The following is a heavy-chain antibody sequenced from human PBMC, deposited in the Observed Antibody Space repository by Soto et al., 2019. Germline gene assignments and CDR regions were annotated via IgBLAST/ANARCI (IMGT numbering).Heavy chain of an antibody. CDR1: GFSLTTSGVG. D-gene: IGHD3-3*01. J-gene: IGHJ4*02. V-gene: IGHV2-5*02. CDR2: IYWDDDK. CDR3: AHRVLRTVFGLVTTTAICFDF. Sequence: QITLNESGPPVVSPTETLTLTCRFSGFSLTTSGVGVGWIRQSPGKAPEWLALIYWDDDKRYSASLKSRLTITKDTSKNQVVLTVSDLDPTDTATYYCAHRVLRTVFGLVTTTAICFDFWGQGTPVAVSS.